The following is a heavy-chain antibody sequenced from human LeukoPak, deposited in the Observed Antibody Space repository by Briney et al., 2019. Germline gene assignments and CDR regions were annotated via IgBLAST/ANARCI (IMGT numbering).Heavy chain of an antibody. CDR2: ISTGGSTI. D-gene: IGHD5-12*01. CDR1: GFTFSSYE. CDR3: AKSLSGYPDY. V-gene: IGHV3-48*03. Sequence: GGSLRLSCAASGFTFSSYEMNWVRQAPGKGLEWVSYISTGGSTIYYADSVKGRFTISRDNAKNPLYLQMNSLRAEDTAVYYCAKSLSGYPDYWGQGTLVTVSS. J-gene: IGHJ4*02.